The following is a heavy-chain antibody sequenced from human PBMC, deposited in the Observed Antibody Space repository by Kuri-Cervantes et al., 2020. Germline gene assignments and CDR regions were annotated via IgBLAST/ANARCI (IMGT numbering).Heavy chain of an antibody. V-gene: IGHV3-21*01. CDR2: ISSSSSYI. Sequence: GESLKISCAASGFTFSSYSMNWVRQAPGKGLEWVSSISSSSSYIHYADSVKGRFTISRDNSKNTLYLQMNSLRAEDTAVYYCARSIAAAGIELDYWGQGTLVTVSS. J-gene: IGHJ4*02. CDR3: ARSIAAAGIELDY. CDR1: GFTFSSYS. D-gene: IGHD6-13*01.